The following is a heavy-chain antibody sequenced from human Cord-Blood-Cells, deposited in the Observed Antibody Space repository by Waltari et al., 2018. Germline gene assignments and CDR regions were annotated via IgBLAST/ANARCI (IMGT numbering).Heavy chain of an antibody. D-gene: IGHD7-27*01. CDR2: IYYSGST. J-gene: IGHJ4*02. Sequence: QLQLQESGPGLVKPSETLSLTCTVPGGSISSSSYYWGWIRQPPGKGLEWIGSIYYSGSTYYNPSLKSRVTISVDTSKNQFSLKLSSVTAADTAVYYCARRTLTGDMDYWGQGTLVTVSS. CDR1: GGSISSSSYY. V-gene: IGHV4-39*01. CDR3: ARRTLTGDMDY.